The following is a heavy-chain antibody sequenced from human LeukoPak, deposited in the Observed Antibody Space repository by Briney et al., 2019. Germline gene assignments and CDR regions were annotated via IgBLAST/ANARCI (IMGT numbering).Heavy chain of an antibody. V-gene: IGHV1-69*13. CDR3: ARDNHLGDYDILTGYYNWFDP. Sequence: ASVKVSCKASGGTFISYAISWVREAPGQGLEWMGGIIPTFRTANYAQKFQGRVTITADESTSTAYMELSSLRSEDTAVYYCARDNHLGDYDILTGYYNWFDPWGQGTLVTVSS. CDR1: GGTFISYA. D-gene: IGHD3-9*01. CDR2: IIPTFRTA. J-gene: IGHJ5*02.